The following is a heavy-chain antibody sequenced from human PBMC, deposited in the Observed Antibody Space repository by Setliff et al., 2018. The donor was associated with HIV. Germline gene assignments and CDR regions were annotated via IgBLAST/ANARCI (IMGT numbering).Heavy chain of an antibody. CDR1: GDSIGGHF. D-gene: IGHD2-21*01. CDR3: ARGIVPPTRQGYYYMDV. CDR2: AYYNGQD. J-gene: IGHJ6*03. V-gene: IGHV4-59*11. Sequence: SETLSLTCTVSGDSIGGHFWNWIRQTPDKGLEWIGRAYYNGQDDHNPSLRSRLTISVDTSKNQFSLTLTSVTAADTAIYYCARGIVPPTRQGYYYMDVWGKRTTVTVS.